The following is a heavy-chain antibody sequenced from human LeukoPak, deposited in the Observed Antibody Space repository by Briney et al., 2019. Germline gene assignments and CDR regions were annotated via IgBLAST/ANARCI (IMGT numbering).Heavy chain of an antibody. CDR2: IYSGGST. V-gene: IGHV3-53*01. Sequence: GGSLRLSCAASGFTVSSNYMSWVRQAPGKGLEWVSVIYSGGSTYYADSVKGRFTIFRDNSKNTLYLQMNSLRAEDTAVYYCARWDSSSFNWFDPWGQGTLVTVSS. J-gene: IGHJ5*02. D-gene: IGHD6-13*01. CDR1: GFTVSSNY. CDR3: ARWDSSSFNWFDP.